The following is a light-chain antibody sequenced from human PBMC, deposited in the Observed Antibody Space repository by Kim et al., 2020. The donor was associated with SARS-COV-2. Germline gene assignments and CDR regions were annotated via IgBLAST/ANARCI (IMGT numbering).Light chain of an antibody. CDR1: NFGSKS. Sequence: SYELTQPPSVSVAPGKTARITCGGNNFGSKSAHWYQQKPGQAPVLVIYYDSDRPSGIPERFSGSNSGNTATLTISRVEAGDEADYYCQVWDSSSDHSYVFGTGTKVTVL. CDR3: QVWDSSSDHSYV. J-gene: IGLJ1*01. CDR2: YDS. V-gene: IGLV3-21*04.